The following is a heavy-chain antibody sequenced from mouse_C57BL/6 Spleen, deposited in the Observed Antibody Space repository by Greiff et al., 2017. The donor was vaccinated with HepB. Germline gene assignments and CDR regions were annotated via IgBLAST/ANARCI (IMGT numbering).Heavy chain of an antibody. CDR1: GYTFTSYG. CDR3: ARGDSSGYVGAMDY. J-gene: IGHJ4*01. D-gene: IGHD3-2*02. Sequence: QVQLQQSGAELARPGASVKLSCKASGYTFTSYGISWVKQRTGQGLEWIGEIYPRSGNTYYNEKFKGKATLTADKSSSTAYMELRSLTSEDSAVYFCARGDSSGYVGAMDYWGQGTSVTVSS. V-gene: IGHV1-81*01. CDR2: IYPRSGNT.